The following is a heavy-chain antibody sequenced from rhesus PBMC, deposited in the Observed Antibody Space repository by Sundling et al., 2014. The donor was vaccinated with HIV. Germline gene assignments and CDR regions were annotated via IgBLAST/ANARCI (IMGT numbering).Heavy chain of an antibody. CDR3: SRDGLYEDDYGYYYMLIDY. CDR1: GFIFDDYA. V-gene: IGHV3-134*01. D-gene: IGHD3-9*01. CDR2: ISWNSGSI. J-gene: IGHJ4*01. Sequence: EVQLAESGGGLVQPGGSLRLSCAASGFIFDDYAMSWVRQAPGKGLEWISRISWNSGSIFYADSVKGRFTISRDNAKNSLFLQMDRLRAEDTAVYYCSRDGLYEDDYGYYYMLIDYWGQGVLVTVSS.